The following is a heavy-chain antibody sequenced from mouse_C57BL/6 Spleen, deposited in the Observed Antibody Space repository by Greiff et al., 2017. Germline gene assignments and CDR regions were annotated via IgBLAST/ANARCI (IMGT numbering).Heavy chain of an antibody. CDR2: ISSGSSTI. Sequence: EVQRVESGGGLVKPGGSLKLSCAASGFTFSDYGMHWVRQAPEKGLEWVAYISSGSSTIYYADTVKGRFTITRDNAKNTLFLQMTSLRSEDTAMYYCARTYYGPYYAMDYWGQGTSVTVSS. CDR1: GFTFSDYG. D-gene: IGHD1-1*01. CDR3: ARTYYGPYYAMDY. J-gene: IGHJ4*01. V-gene: IGHV5-17*01.